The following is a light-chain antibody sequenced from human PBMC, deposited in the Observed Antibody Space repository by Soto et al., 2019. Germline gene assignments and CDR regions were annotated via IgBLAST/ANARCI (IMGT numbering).Light chain of an antibody. CDR2: DVS. CDR3: HQFDSLPFT. J-gene: IGKJ4*01. V-gene: IGKV1-13*02. CDR1: QGITSA. Sequence: AIQLTQSPSSLSASVGDRVTITCRATQGITSAFAWYQQTPGKPPKLLVYDVSTLENGVPSRFSGGGSGTDFTLTISNLLPEDFATYYCHQFDSLPFTFCGGTRVEI.